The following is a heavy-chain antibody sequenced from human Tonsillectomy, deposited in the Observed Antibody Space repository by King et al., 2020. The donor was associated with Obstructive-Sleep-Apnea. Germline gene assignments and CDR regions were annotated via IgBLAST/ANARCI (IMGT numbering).Heavy chain of an antibody. V-gene: IGHV4-59*12. Sequence: VQLQESGPGLVKPSETLSLTCTVSGGSISSYYWSWIRQPPGKGLEWIGYIYYSGSTNYNPSLKCRVTISVDTSKNQFSLKLSSVTAADTAVYYCARDSWGYGMDVWGQGTTVTVSS. CDR3: ARDSWGYGMDV. D-gene: IGHD3-16*01. J-gene: IGHJ6*02. CDR1: GGSISSYY. CDR2: IYYSGST.